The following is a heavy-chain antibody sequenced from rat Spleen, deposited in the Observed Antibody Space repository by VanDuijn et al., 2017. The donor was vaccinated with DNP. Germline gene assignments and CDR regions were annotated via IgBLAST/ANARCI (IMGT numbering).Heavy chain of an antibody. Sequence: EVQLVESGGGLVQPGRSLKLSCAASGFTFINYGMAWVRQAPTKGLEWVAFINNGGDKIYYRDSVKGRFTISRDKAKETQILQMDSLRSEDTATYYCARHPAYYCARHMGSYSAMDAWGQGTSVTVSS. CDR3: ARHPAYYCARHMGSYSAMDA. CDR2: INNGGDKI. D-gene: IGHD1-3*01. V-gene: IGHV5S13*01. CDR1: GFTFINYG. J-gene: IGHJ4*01.